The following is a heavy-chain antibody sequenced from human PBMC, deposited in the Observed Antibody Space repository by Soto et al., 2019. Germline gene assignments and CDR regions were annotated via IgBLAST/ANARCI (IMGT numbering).Heavy chain of an antibody. CDR1: EFTFSSYA. V-gene: IGHV3-23*01. CDR3: AKGRIAAAGYFDY. Sequence: VQLLESGGGLVQPGGSLRLSCAGSEFTFSSYAMSWVRQPPGKGLEWVSGISGSGGSTYYADSVKGRFTISRDNSKNTVYLQMNSLRAEDTAVYYCAKGRIAAAGYFDYWGQGTLVTVSS. D-gene: IGHD6-13*01. CDR2: ISGSGGST. J-gene: IGHJ4*02.